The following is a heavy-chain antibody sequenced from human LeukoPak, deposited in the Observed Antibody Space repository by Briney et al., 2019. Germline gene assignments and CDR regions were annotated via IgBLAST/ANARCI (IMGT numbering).Heavy chain of an antibody. D-gene: IGHD4-4*01. CDR3: AREAHSNAYYFDY. J-gene: IGHJ4*02. Sequence: PSETLSLTCAVYGGSFSGYYWSWIRQPPGKGLEWIGEINHSGSTNYNPSLKSRVTISVDTSKNQFSLKLSSVTAADTAVYYCAREAHSNAYYFDYWGQGTLVTVSS. V-gene: IGHV4-34*01. CDR2: INHSGST. CDR1: GGSFSGYY.